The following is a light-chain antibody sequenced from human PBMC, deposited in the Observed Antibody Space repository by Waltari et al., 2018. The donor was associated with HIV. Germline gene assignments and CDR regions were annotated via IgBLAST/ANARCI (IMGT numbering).Light chain of an antibody. CDR2: QDS. CDR1: KLGDKY. CDR3: QAWDSSTAGVV. Sequence: SYELTQPPSVSVSPGQPARITCSGDKLGDKYACWYQQKPGQSPVLVIYQDSKRPSGIPERFSGSNSGNTATLTISGTQAMDEADYYCQAWDSSTAGVVFGGGTKLTVL. J-gene: IGLJ2*01. V-gene: IGLV3-1*01.